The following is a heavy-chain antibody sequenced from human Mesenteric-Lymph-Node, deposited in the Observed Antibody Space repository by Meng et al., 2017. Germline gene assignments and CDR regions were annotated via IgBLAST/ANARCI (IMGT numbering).Heavy chain of an antibody. CDR2: ISGSGGTT. V-gene: IGHV3-23*01. J-gene: IGHJ4*02. CDR1: GFTFRSFA. CDR3: AKQALSPHFDY. Sequence: EVQLFESGGGLVQPGGSLRLSCAASGFTFRSFAMTWVRQAPGKGLEWVSAISGSGGTTYYADAVKGRFTISRDNSKNTLFLQVNSLRAEDTAVYYCAKQALSPHFDYWGQGTLVTVSS.